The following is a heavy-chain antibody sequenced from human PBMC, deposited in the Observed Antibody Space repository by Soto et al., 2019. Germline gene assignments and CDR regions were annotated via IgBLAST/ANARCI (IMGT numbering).Heavy chain of an antibody. D-gene: IGHD3-9*01. CDR1: GGSISSSSYY. Sequence: SETLSLTCTVSGGSISSSSYYWGWIRQPPGKGLEWIGSIYYSGSTYYNPSLKSRVTISVDTSKNQFSLKLSSVTAADTAVYYCANHWEGPTYYDILTGYKPIDYWGQGTLVTVSS. CDR2: IYYSGST. V-gene: IGHV4-39*01. J-gene: IGHJ4*02. CDR3: ANHWEGPTYYDILTGYKPIDY.